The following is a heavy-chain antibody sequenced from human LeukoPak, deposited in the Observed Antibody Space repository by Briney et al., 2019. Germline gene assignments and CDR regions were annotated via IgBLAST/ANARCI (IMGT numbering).Heavy chain of an antibody. Sequence: PSETLSLTCTVSGGSISSGGYYWSWIRQPPGKGLEWIGYIYHSGSTYYNPSLKSRVTISVDRSKNQFSLKLSSVTAADTAVYYCARGGYSSSWYRAQYYFDYWGQGTLVIVSS. V-gene: IGHV4-30-2*01. CDR2: IYHSGST. CDR1: GGSISSGGYY. CDR3: ARGGYSSSWYRAQYYFDY. D-gene: IGHD6-13*01. J-gene: IGHJ4*02.